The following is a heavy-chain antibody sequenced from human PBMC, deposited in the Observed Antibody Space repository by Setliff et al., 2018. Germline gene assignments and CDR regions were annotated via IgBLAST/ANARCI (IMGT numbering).Heavy chain of an antibody. CDR3: ARTSYELCGYYGNRCNHHMDV. V-gene: IGHV4-39*01. Sequence: PSETLSLTCTVSGGSISSGNYFWDWIRQPPGKGLEWIGSIHYSGETFHNPSLKSRVSIFVDTSQNQFFLRLNSLTAADTAVYYCARTSYELCGYYGNRCNHHMDVRGKGSPVTVSS. J-gene: IGHJ6*03. CDR2: IHYSGET. CDR1: GGSISSGNYF. D-gene: IGHD3-3*01.